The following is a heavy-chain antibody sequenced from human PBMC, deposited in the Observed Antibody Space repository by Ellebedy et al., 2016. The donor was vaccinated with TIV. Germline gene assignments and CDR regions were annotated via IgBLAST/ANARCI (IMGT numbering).Heavy chain of an antibody. Sequence: ASVKVSCKASGYTFTNYAMNWVRHAPGQRLEWMAMINPSDGFTKYSQTCQGRISLTSDTSTSTVSMDLTSLTSEDTAVYYCARGGEFFEHWGNGTLFTVSS. CDR3: ARGGEFFEH. D-gene: IGHD2/OR15-2a*01. J-gene: IGHJ4*01. CDR1: GYTFTNYA. V-gene: IGHV1-3*01. CDR2: INPSDGFT.